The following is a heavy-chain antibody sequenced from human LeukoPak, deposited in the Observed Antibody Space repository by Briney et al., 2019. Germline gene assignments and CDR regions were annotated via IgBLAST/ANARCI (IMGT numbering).Heavy chain of an antibody. V-gene: IGHV4-59*08. J-gene: IGHJ4*02. CDR3: ASLTTVTQGYFDS. D-gene: IGHD4-17*01. CDR1: GGSITSYY. CDR2: IYYSGST. Sequence: PSETLSLTCTVSGGSITSYYWSWIRQPPGKGLWWIGYIYYSGSTNYNPSLKSRLTISVDASKNQFSLKLSSVTATDTAVYYCASLTTVTQGYFDSWGQGTLVTVSS.